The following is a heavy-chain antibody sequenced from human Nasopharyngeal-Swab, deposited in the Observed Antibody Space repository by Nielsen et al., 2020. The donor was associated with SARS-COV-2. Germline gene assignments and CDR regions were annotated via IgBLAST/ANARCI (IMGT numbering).Heavy chain of an antibody. CDR3: AKHSPHSPPGDRVFDY. V-gene: IGHV3-23*01. J-gene: IGHJ4*02. CDR2: IGGVGSPT. CDR1: EFTFRTYA. D-gene: IGHD7-27*01. Sequence: GESLKISCAASEFTFRTYAMSWVRQAPAKGLEWVSAIGGVGSPTFYADSVKGRFTISRDNSKNMLFLQMNSLTADDTAVYYCAKHSPHSPPGDRVFDYWGQGTLVTVSS.